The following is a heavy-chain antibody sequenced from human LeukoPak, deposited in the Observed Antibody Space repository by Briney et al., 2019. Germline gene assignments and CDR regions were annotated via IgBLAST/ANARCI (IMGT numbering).Heavy chain of an antibody. CDR2: IYYSGST. CDR1: GGSISSSSYY. J-gene: IGHJ5*02. D-gene: IGHD4-17*01. CDR3: AREERESAVTTHNWFDP. Sequence: NPSETLSLTCTVSGGSISSSSYYWGWIRQPPGKGLEWIGSIYYSGSTYYNPSLKSRVTISVDTSKNQFSLKLSSVTAADTAVYYCAREERESAVTTHNWFDPWGQGTLVTVSS. V-gene: IGHV4-39*07.